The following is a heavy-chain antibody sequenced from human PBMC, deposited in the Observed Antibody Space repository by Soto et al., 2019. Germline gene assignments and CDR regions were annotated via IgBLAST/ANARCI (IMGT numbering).Heavy chain of an antibody. J-gene: IGHJ6*03. CDR1: GFTFSSYS. CDR2: ISSSSSTI. V-gene: IGHV3-48*01. D-gene: IGHD3-10*01. CDR3: VRLGGGSGSYFYYYYMDV. Sequence: EVQLVESGGGLVQPGGSLRLSCAASGFTFSSYSMNWVRQAPGKGLEWVSYISSSSSTIYYADSVKGRFTISRDNAKNSLYLQMNSLRAEDTAVYYCVRLGGGSGSYFYYYYMDVWGKGTTVTVSS.